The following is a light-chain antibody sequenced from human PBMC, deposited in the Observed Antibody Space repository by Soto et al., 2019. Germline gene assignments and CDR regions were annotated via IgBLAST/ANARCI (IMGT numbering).Light chain of an antibody. CDR3: QQYGSSPPRT. J-gene: IGKJ1*01. CDR2: GAS. V-gene: IGKV3-20*01. Sequence: EIGMTQSPATLSVSPGERATLSCRASQSVATNLAWYQQKPGQAPRLLIYGASTRATDVPDRFSGSGSGADFTLSISRLEPEDFAVYYCQQYGSSPPRTFGQGTKVDIK. CDR1: QSVATN.